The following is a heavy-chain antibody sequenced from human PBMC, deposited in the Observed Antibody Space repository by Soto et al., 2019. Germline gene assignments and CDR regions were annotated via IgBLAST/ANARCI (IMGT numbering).Heavy chain of an antibody. Sequence: GSMRLSCTASGFTFDTYGMDWVRHAPGNGLEWGSGVSGSVNSADYADSVKCRVTISRDTSKHTLYLQMNSLSAEDPAVHYFAKDFSSGNTYSIDLYYYYGMDVWGQGTTVTVSS. J-gene: IGHJ6*02. CDR2: VSGSVNSA. V-gene: IGHV3-23*01. D-gene: IGHD1-26*01. CDR3: AKDFSSGNTYSIDLYYYYGMDV. CDR1: GFTFDTYG.